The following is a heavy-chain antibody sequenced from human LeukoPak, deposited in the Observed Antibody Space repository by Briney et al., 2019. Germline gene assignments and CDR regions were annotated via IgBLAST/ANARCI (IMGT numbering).Heavy chain of an antibody. CDR3: ARDLAFDSLSDIMDV. CDR1: GYTFTGYY. V-gene: IGHV1-2*02. CDR2: INPNSGGT. Sequence: GASVTVSCKASGYTFTGYYMHWVRQAPGQGLEWMGWINPNSGGTNYAQKFQGRVTMTRDTSISTAYMELSRLRSDDTAVYYCARDLAFDSLSDIMDVWGQGTTVTVSS. D-gene: IGHD3-3*02. J-gene: IGHJ6*02.